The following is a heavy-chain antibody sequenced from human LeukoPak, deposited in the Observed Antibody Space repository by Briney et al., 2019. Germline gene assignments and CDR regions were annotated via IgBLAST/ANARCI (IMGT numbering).Heavy chain of an antibody. J-gene: IGHJ2*01. V-gene: IGHV3-23*01. CDR3: AKDGASCGGDCFYWYFDL. Sequence: PGGSLRLSCAASGFTFSSYAMSWVRQAPGKGLEWVSAISGSGGSTYYADSVKGRFTISRDNSKNTLYLQMNSLRAEDTAVYYCAKDGASCGGDCFYWYFDLWGRGTLVPVSS. D-gene: IGHD2-21*01. CDR1: GFTFSSYA. CDR2: ISGSGGST.